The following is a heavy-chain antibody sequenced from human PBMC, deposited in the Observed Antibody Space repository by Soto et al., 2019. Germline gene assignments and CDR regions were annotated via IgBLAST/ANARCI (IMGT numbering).Heavy chain of an antibody. V-gene: IGHV4-34*02. J-gene: IGHJ6*02. CDR2: INHGGRT. Sequence: QVQLQQWGAGLLKPSETLSLTCAVSGEPFTDHFCTWIRQAPGKGLEWIGEINHGGRTYFNPSLKSRVTRSVDTSKNQFSLVLVSLTAADTGVYYCARGRVTNYYYYGADVWGQGTTVTVSS. CDR1: GEPFTDHF. CDR3: ARGRVTNYYYYGADV. D-gene: IGHD2-8*01.